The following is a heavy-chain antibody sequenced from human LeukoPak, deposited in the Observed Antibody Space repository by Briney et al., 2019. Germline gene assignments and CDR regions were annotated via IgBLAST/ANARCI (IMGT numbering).Heavy chain of an antibody. V-gene: IGHV3-7*01. CDR3: ARDPTRYASTTVVASNFDY. D-gene: IGHD4-23*01. CDR1: GFTFSNYW. Sequence: GGSLRLSCAASGFTFSNYWMTWVRQAPGKGLEWVANINQDGSEQYYVDSVKGRFTISRDNAKNSLFLQMNSLRAGDTAVYYCARDPTRYASTTVVASNFDYWGQGTLVTVSS. J-gene: IGHJ4*02. CDR2: INQDGSEQ.